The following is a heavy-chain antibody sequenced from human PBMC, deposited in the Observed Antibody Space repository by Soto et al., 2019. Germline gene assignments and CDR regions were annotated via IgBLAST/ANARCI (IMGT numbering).Heavy chain of an antibody. CDR1: GGSISRGGYY. J-gene: IGHJ6*02. Sequence: QVQLQESGPGLVKPSQTLSLTCTVSGGSISRGGYYWSWIRQHPGKGLEWIGYIYYSGSTYYNPSLKSRVTISVDTSKNQFSLKLSSVTAADTAVYYCAREATVTTNGMDVWGQGTTVTVSS. V-gene: IGHV4-31*03. D-gene: IGHD4-17*01. CDR2: IYYSGST. CDR3: AREATVTTNGMDV.